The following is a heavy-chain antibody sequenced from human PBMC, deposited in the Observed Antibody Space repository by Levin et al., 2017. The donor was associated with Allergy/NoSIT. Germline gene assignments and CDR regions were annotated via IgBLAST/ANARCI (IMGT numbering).Heavy chain of an antibody. J-gene: IGHJ4*01. CDR2: IYPGDSDT. V-gene: IGHV5-51*01. Sequence: AASVKVSCKGSGYRFSSFWIGWVRHMPGKGLEWMGIIYPGDSDTKYSPSFQGQVTISVDKSISTAYLQWSSLKASDTAIYYCAIYGSGTYYFDHWGQGTRVTVSS. D-gene: IGHD3-10*01. CDR1: GYRFSSFW. CDR3: AIYGSGTYYFDH.